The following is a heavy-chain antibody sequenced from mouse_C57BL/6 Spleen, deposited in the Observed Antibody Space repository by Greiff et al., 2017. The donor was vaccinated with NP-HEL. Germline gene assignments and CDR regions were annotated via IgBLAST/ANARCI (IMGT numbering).Heavy chain of an antibody. J-gene: IGHJ2*01. CDR2: IDPSDSYT. CDR1: GYTFTSYW. D-gene: IGHD1-1*02. Sequence: QVQLQQPGAELVMPGASVKLSCKASGYTFTSYWMHWVQQRPGQGLEWIGEIDPSDSYTNYNQKFKGKSTLTVDKSSSTAYMQLSSLTSEDSAVYYCATGVAYFDYWGQGTTLTVSS. V-gene: IGHV1-69*01. CDR3: ATGVAYFDY.